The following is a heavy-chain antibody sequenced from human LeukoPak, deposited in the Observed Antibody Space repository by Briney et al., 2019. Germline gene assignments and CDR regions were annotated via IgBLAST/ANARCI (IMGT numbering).Heavy chain of an antibody. D-gene: IGHD6-13*01. J-gene: IGHJ4*02. V-gene: IGHV3-7*01. Sequence: PGGSLRLSCAASGFTFSNYWMNWVRQAPGKGLEWVANIKQDGSEKYYVDSVKGRFTISRDNAKNSLYLQMNSLRAEDTAVYYCARDGGYSSSWYRGHIYFDYWGQGTLVTVSS. CDR3: ARDGGYSSSWYRGHIYFDY. CDR2: IKQDGSEK. CDR1: GFTFSNYW.